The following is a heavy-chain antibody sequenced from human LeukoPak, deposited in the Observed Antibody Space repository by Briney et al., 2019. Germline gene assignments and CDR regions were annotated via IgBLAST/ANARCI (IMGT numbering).Heavy chain of an antibody. Sequence: GGSLRLSCAASGFTFSSYAMSWVRQAPGKGLEWVSAISGSGGSTYYADSVKGRFTISRDNSKNTLYLQMNSLRAEDTAVYYWAKGGDCGGLPFFDYWGQGTLVTVSS. CDR3: AKGGDCGGLPFFDY. CDR1: GFTFSSYA. CDR2: ISGSGGST. V-gene: IGHV3-23*01. J-gene: IGHJ4*02. D-gene: IGHD2-21*01.